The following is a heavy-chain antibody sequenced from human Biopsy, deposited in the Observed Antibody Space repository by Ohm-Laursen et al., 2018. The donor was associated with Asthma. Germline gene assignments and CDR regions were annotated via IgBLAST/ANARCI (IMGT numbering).Heavy chain of an antibody. J-gene: IGHJ3*02. D-gene: IGHD4-23*01. CDR1: GFTFSNYA. Sequence: GSLRLSCTASGFTFSNYAMSWVRQVPGKGLEWVANIKHDGSEKNHVDSLKGRFTISRDNAKNSLYLQMNSLRAEDTAVYYCARAYGGSFFSGSFDIWGQGTMVTVSS. V-gene: IGHV3-7*03. CDR2: IKHDGSEK. CDR3: ARAYGGSFFSGSFDI.